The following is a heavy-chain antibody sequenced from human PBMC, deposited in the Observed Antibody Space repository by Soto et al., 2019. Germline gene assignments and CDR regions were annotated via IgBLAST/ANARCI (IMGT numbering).Heavy chain of an antibody. CDR3: AKSGSSGWYGWFDP. CDR1: GFSLRTIGVG. J-gene: IGHJ5*02. CDR2: IYWNDDK. Sequence: GSGPTLVNPTQTLTLTCIFSGFSLRTIGVGVGWIRQPPGKALEWLGFIYWNDDKRYSPSLKSRLTITKDTSKNQVVLTMTNMDPVDTATYYCAKSGSSGWYGWFDPWCQGTLVIVSS. V-gene: IGHV2-5*01. D-gene: IGHD6-19*01.